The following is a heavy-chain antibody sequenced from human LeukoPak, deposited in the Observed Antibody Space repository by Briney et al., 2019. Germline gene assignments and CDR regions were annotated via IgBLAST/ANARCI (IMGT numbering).Heavy chain of an antibody. CDR3: ARVGHIAAAGTYDY. Sequence: PSETLSLTCTVSDDSISSYYWSWIRQSPEKGLEWIGNIFHSGSPNYSPSLKSRVTVSFDTSKNQFSLNLSSVTAADTAVYYCARVGHIAAAGTYDYWGQGTLVTVSS. V-gene: IGHV4-4*08. CDR1: DDSISSYY. J-gene: IGHJ4*02. D-gene: IGHD6-13*01. CDR2: IFHSGSP.